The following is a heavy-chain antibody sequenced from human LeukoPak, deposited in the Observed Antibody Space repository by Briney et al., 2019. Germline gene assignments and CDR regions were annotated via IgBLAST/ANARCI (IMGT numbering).Heavy chain of an antibody. CDR2: INHSGST. Sequence: PSETLSLTCAVYGGSFSGYYWSWIRQPTGKGLEWIGEINHSGSTNYNPSLKSRVTISVDTSKNQFSLKLSSVTAADTAVYYCARARVPIYGARGDYFDYWGQGTLVTVSS. CDR1: GGSFSGYY. V-gene: IGHV4-34*01. CDR3: ARARVPIYGARGDYFDY. D-gene: IGHD4/OR15-4a*01. J-gene: IGHJ4*02.